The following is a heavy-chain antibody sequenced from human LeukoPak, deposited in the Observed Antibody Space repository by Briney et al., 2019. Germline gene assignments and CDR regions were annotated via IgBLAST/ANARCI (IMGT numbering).Heavy chain of an antibody. Sequence: GASVKVSCKASGYTFTSYDINWVRQATGQGLEWMGWMNPNSGNTGYAQKFQGRVTMTRNTSISTAYMELSSLRSEDTAVYYCARDYSVPMLYGAYVDYWGQGTLVTVSS. CDR3: ARDYSVPMLYGAYVDY. V-gene: IGHV1-8*01. CDR1: GYTFTSYD. D-gene: IGHD2-8*01. CDR2: MNPNSGNT. J-gene: IGHJ4*02.